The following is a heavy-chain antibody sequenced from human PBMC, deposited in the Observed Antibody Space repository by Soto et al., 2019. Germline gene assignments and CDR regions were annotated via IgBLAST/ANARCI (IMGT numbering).Heavy chain of an antibody. Sequence: PSETLSLTGTVSGGSISSYYWSWIRQPPGKGLEWIGYIYYSGSTNYNPSLKSRVTISVDTSKNQFSLKLSSVTAADTAVYYCASTDCSSTSCFPSYYMDVWGKGTTVTVS. D-gene: IGHD2-2*01. CDR2: IYYSGST. CDR3: ASTDCSSTSCFPSYYMDV. J-gene: IGHJ6*03. V-gene: IGHV4-59*08. CDR1: GGSISSYY.